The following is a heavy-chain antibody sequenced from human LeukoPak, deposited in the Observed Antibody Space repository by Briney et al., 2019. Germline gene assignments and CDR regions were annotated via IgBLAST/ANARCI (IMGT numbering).Heavy chain of an antibody. D-gene: IGHD6-19*01. Sequence: GGSLRLSRAASGFTFSSYAMSWVRQAPGEGLEWVSAISGSGGSTHYADSVKGRFTISRDNSKNTLYLQMNSLRAEDTAVYYCAKPYTSGWYVGDWGQGALVTVSS. J-gene: IGHJ4*02. CDR3: AKPYTSGWYVGD. CDR2: ISGSGGST. V-gene: IGHV3-23*01. CDR1: GFTFSSYA.